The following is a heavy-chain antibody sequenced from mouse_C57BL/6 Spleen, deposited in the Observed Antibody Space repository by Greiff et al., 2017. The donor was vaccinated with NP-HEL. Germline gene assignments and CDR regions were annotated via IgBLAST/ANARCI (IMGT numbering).Heavy chain of an antibody. CDR2: ISSGGDYI. CDR3: TRDRMITTNYYAMDY. D-gene: IGHD2-4*01. CDR1: GFTFSSYA. J-gene: IGHJ4*01. V-gene: IGHV5-9-1*02. Sequence: EVKLVESGEGLVKPGGSLKLSCAASGFTFSSYAMSWVRQTPEKRLEWVAYISSGGDYIYYADTVKGRFTISRDNARNTLYLQMSSLKSEDTAMYYCTRDRMITTNYYAMDYWGQGTSVTVSS.